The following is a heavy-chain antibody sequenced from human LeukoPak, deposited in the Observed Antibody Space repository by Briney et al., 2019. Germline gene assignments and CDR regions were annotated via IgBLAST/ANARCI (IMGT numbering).Heavy chain of an antibody. D-gene: IGHD4-17*01. V-gene: IGHV4-39*01. J-gene: IGHJ4*02. CDR2: IYYSRST. CDR3: ARRRGDLSYFDS. Sequence: SETLSLTCTVSGDSISSSTYYWGWIRQPPGKGLEWIGSIYYSRSTYYNPSLKSRVTISVDTSKNQFSLKLSSVTAADTAVYYCARRRGDLSYFDSWGQGTLVTVSS. CDR1: GDSISSSTYY.